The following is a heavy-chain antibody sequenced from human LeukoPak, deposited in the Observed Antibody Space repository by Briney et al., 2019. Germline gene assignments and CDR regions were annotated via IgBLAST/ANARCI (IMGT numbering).Heavy chain of an antibody. CDR1: GFVFTDYW. D-gene: IGHD3-10*01. CDR2: IKSKTDGGTT. J-gene: IGHJ4*02. CDR3: TTQRGIK. V-gene: IGHV3-15*01. Sequence: GGSMRLSCAASGFVFTDYWMHWVRQAPGKGLEWVSRIKSKTDGGTTDYAAPVKGRFTISRDDSKNTLYLQMNSLKTEDTAVYYCTTQRGIKWGQGTLVTVSS.